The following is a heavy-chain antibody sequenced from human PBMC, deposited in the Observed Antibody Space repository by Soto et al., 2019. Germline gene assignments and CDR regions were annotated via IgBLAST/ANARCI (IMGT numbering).Heavy chain of an antibody. D-gene: IGHD2-2*01. Sequence: GGSLRLSCAASGFTFSSYSMNWVRQAPGKGLEWVSSISSSSSYIYYADSVKGRFTISRDNAKNSLYLQMNSLRAEDTAVYYCARVSTSRGWYFDLWGRGTLVTVSS. CDR3: ARVSTSRGWYFDL. V-gene: IGHV3-21*01. CDR1: GFTFSSYS. CDR2: ISSSSSYI. J-gene: IGHJ2*01.